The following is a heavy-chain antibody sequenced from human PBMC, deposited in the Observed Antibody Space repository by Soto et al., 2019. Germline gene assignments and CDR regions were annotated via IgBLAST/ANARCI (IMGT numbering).Heavy chain of an antibody. CDR2: ISYDGSNK. Sequence: GGSLRLSCVTSGFTFSSYGMHWVRQAPGKGLEWVAVISYDGSNKYYADSVKGRFTISRDNSKNTLYLQMNSLRAEDTAVYYCAKDRSFGTTLYGYGGDYWGQGTLVTVSS. CDR1: GFTFSSYG. D-gene: IGHD5-12*01. CDR3: AKDRSFGTTLYGYGGDY. J-gene: IGHJ4*02. V-gene: IGHV3-30*18.